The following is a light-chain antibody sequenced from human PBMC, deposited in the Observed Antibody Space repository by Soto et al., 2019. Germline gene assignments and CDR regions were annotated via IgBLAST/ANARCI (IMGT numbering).Light chain of an antibody. CDR1: FSDFGGYNH. CDR3: ASWDDTLSGPV. J-gene: IGLJ2*01. Sequence: QSALTQPPSASGSPGQSVTISCTGTFSDFGGYNHVSWYQQHPGKAPKLMIYEVTKRPSGVPDRFSGSKSGNTASLTVSGLQAEDEADYYCASWDDTLSGPVFGGGTKVTVL. CDR2: EVT. V-gene: IGLV2-8*01.